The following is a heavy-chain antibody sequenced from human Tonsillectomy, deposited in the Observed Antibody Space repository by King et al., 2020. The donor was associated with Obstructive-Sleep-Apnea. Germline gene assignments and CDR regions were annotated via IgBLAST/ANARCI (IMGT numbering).Heavy chain of an antibody. CDR1: GFTFSNAW. CDR2: IKSKTDGGTT. J-gene: IGHJ4*02. CDR3: TTGYCSGGSCLKVFDY. D-gene: IGHD2-15*01. Sequence: VQLVESGGGLVKPGGSLRLSCAASGFTFSNAWMSWVRQAPGKGLEWVGRIKSKTDGGTTDYAAPVKGRFTISRDDSKNTLYLQMNSLKTEDTAVYYCTTGYCSGGSCLKVFDYWGQGTLVTVCS. V-gene: IGHV3-15*01.